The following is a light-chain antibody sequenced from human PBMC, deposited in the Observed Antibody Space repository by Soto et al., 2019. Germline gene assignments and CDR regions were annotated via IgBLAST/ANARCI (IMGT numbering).Light chain of an antibody. J-gene: IGKJ5*01. Sequence: EIVMTQSPATLSVSPGERATLSCRASQSVSSNLAWYQQKPGQAPRLLIYGASTRATGIPARFSGSGSGTEFTLTISSLQSEDCAVYYCQQYNSWPPGGTTFGQGTRLEIK. CDR1: QSVSSN. CDR3: QQYNSWPPGGTT. V-gene: IGKV3-15*01. CDR2: GAS.